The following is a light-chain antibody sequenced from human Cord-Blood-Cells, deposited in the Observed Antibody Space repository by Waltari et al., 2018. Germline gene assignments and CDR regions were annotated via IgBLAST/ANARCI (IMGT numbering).Light chain of an antibody. CDR3: QQYNSYVT. CDR2: KAS. J-gene: IGKJ1*01. V-gene: IGKV1-5*03. Sequence: SVGDRVTITCRASQSISSWLAWYQQKPGKAPKLLIYKASSLESGVPSRFSGSGSGTEFTLTISSLQPDDFATYYCQQYNSYVTFGQGTKVEIK. CDR1: QSISSW.